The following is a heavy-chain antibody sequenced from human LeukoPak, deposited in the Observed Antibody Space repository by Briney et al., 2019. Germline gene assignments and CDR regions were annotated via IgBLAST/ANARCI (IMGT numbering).Heavy chain of an antibody. Sequence: SETLSLTCTVSGGSISSGGYYWSWIRQYPGKGLEWIGNIFDSGSTYYNPSLKSRVIMSVDTSKNQFSLKVSSVTAADTAVYYCARGVISTDAFDVWGQGTMVTVSS. V-gene: IGHV4-31*03. CDR1: GGSISSGGYY. CDR3: ARGVISTDAFDV. J-gene: IGHJ3*01. CDR2: IFDSGST. D-gene: IGHD3-3*02.